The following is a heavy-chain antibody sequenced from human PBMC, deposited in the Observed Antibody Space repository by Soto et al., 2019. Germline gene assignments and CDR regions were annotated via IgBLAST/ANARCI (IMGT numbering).Heavy chain of an antibody. Sequence: SEALSLTCTVSCGSVSSGSYYWSWVRQPPGKGLEWIGYISHSGSTNYNPSLKSRVTISVDTSKNQFSLKLTSVTAADTAVYYCARVYSSSLAPWGQGTLVTVSS. D-gene: IGHD6-6*01. J-gene: IGHJ5*02. V-gene: IGHV4-61*01. CDR1: CGSVSSGSYY. CDR2: ISHSGST. CDR3: ARVYSSSLAP.